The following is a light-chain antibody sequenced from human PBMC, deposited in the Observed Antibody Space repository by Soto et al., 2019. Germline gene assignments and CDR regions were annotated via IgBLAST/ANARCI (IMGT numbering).Light chain of an antibody. J-gene: IGLJ1*01. Sequence: SYELTQPPSVSVAPEKTTTITCGGNNIGDKRVHWYRQKAGQAPVLLISYDSDRPSGIPERFSGSNSGNTATLTISRVEAGDEADYCCQVWDIMTDNYVFGGGTKVTVL. V-gene: IGLV3-21*04. CDR3: QVWDIMTDNYV. CDR1: NIGDKR. CDR2: YDS.